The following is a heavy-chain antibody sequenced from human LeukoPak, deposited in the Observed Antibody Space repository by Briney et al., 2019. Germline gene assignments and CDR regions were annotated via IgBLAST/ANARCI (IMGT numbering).Heavy chain of an antibody. Sequence: PSETLSLTCTVSGGSISSGDYYWSWIRQPPGKGLEWIGYIYYSGSTYYNPSLKSRVTISVDTSKSQFSLKLSSVTAADTAVYYCARDHEGYSSVHNQNWFDPWGQGTLVTVSS. D-gene: IGHD6-25*01. CDR2: IYYSGST. CDR1: GGSISSGDYY. J-gene: IGHJ5*02. V-gene: IGHV4-30-4*08. CDR3: ARDHEGYSSVHNQNWFDP.